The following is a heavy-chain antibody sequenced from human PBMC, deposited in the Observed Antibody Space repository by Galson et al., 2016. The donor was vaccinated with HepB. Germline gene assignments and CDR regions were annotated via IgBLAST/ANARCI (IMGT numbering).Heavy chain of an antibody. CDR2: IYYSGRT. CDR1: GGSMRGLY. J-gene: IGHJ4*02. D-gene: IGHD3-16*02. Sequence: SETLSLTCTVSGGSMRGLYWSWIRQAPGKGLEVIGYIYYSGRTNYRPSLTGRVTNSADTSRNQFSLKFTSVTPADTGVYYCARGLAPSEAIVQSPDYWGQGILITVS. V-gene: IGHV4-59*11. CDR3: ARGLAPSEAIVQSPDY.